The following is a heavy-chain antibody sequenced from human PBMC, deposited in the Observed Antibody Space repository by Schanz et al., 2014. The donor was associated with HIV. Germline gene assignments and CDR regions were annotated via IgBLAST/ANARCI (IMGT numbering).Heavy chain of an antibody. Sequence: VQLVESGGGVVQPGRSLRLSCVASGFNFNSYGMHWVRQAPGKGLEWVSLITWDGGSTYYADSVKGRFTISRDNSKNSLYLQMNSLRTEDTALYYCAKQHDSYDNSGYPSTVEYYGVDVWGQGTTVTVSS. CDR1: GFNFNSYG. V-gene: IGHV3-43*01. D-gene: IGHD3-22*01. CDR3: AKQHDSYDNSGYPSTVEYYGVDV. CDR2: ITWDGGST. J-gene: IGHJ6*02.